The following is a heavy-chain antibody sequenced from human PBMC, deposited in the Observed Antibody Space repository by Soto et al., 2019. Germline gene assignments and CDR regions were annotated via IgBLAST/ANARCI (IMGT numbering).Heavy chain of an antibody. V-gene: IGHV4-31*02. CDR3: ARSGVTGIVIPSHWFDP. CDR2: ISSSGST. D-gene: IGHD2-21*02. CDR1: GDSIGGVGY. J-gene: IGHJ5*02. Sequence: PSETLSLTCTVSGDSIGGVGYWSWIRQVPGRGLEWIGCISSSGSTYYNPALNNRISLSLDTSQNQFSLKLLSVTAADTAIYYCARSGVTGIVIPSHWFDPWGQGTRVTVSS.